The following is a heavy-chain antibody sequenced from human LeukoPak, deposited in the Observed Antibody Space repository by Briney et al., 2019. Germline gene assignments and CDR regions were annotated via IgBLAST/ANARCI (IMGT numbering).Heavy chain of an antibody. J-gene: IGHJ4*02. Sequence: GGSLRLSCIASGFTFSRRWMSWVRQAPRKGLEWVASIKQDASYIEYVDSVKGRFTISRDNAKNSVHLQMNSLRGDDTAMYYCVTWRAAQSKFEHWGRGTLVTVSS. CDR2: IKQDASYI. CDR1: GFTFSRRW. CDR3: VTWRAAQSKFEH. D-gene: IGHD6-25*01. V-gene: IGHV3-7*01.